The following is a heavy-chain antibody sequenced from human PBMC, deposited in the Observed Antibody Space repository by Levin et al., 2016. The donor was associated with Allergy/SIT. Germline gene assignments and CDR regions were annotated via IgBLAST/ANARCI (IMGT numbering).Heavy chain of an antibody. Sequence: ASVKVSCKASGYTFTSYAMHWVRQAPGQRLEWMGWINAGNGNTKYSQKFQGRVTITRDTSASTAYMELSSLRSEDTAVYYCARSTRTVTKSDFDYVGPGNPGHRLL. J-gene: IGHJ4*02. D-gene: IGHD4-17*01. CDR2: INAGNGNT. CDR1: GYTFTSYA. CDR3: ARSTRTVTKSDFDY. V-gene: IGHV1-3*01.